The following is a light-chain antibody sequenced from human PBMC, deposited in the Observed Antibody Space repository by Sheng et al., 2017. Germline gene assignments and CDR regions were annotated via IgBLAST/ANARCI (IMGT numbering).Light chain of an antibody. CDR3: QQYYSTPPA. V-gene: IGKV3-20*01. J-gene: IGKJ4*01. CDR1: QSVSSNS. CDR2: GAF. Sequence: EIVLTQSPGTLSLSPGERVTLSCRASQSVSSNSLAWYQQRPGQAPRLLIYGAFTRATGIPARFSGSGSGTDFTLTISSLQAEDVAVYYCQQYYSTPPAFGGGTKVEDQT.